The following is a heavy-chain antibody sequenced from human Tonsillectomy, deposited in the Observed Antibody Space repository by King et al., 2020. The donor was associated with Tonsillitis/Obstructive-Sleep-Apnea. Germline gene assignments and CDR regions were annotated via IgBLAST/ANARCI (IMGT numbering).Heavy chain of an antibody. Sequence: VQLVESGGGVVQPGTSLRLSCAASGFTFTNYAMHWVRQAPGKGLEWVAIISSDGANKFYAGSVKGRFTISRDSPKNILYLQMSGLRAADTAVYYCAGDVESGVLDIDYWGQGTLVTVSS. D-gene: IGHD1-1*01. CDR1: GFTFTNYA. J-gene: IGHJ4*02. CDR3: AGDVESGVLDIDY. CDR2: ISSDGANK. V-gene: IGHV3-30*04.